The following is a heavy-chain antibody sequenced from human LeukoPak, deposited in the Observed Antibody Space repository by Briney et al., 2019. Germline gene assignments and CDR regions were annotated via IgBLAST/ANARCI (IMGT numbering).Heavy chain of an antibody. V-gene: IGHV1-46*01. CDR3: ARHQGAGEYPFDY. Sequence: ASVRVSCKASGYTFTSYYMHWVRQAPGQGLEWMGIINPSDGSTTYAQRFQGRVTLTRDTSTSTVYMELSSLRSEDTADYYCARHQGAGEYPFDYWGQGTLVTVSS. J-gene: IGHJ4*02. CDR2: INPSDGST. D-gene: IGHD2/OR15-2a*01. CDR1: GYTFTSYY.